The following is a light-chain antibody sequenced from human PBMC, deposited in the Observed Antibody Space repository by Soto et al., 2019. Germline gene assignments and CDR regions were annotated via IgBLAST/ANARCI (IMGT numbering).Light chain of an antibody. CDR3: QQSYITPYT. V-gene: IGKV1-39*01. J-gene: IGKJ2*01. Sequence: DIQMTQSPSSLSASVGDTVTITCRASQSISVHLNWYQQKPGKVPKLLIYAASNLHSGVPSRFRGSGSETDFALTISSLQPEDFETYYCQQSYITPYTFGQGTRLEIK. CDR1: QSISVH. CDR2: AAS.